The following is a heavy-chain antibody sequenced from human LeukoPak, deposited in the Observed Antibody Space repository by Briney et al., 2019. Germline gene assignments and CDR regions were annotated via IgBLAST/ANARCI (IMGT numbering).Heavy chain of an antibody. CDR2: INLDGSEK. CDR1: GFTFSSSW. Sequence: GGSLRLSCAVSGFTFSSSWMSWVSQAPGKGLEWVANINLDGSEKYYADSVKGRFTISRDNAKNSLYLQMNSLSAEDTAVYYCVRYRFLSPWGQGTLVTVSS. J-gene: IGHJ5*02. V-gene: IGHV3-7*01. CDR3: VRYRFLSP. D-gene: IGHD3-3*01.